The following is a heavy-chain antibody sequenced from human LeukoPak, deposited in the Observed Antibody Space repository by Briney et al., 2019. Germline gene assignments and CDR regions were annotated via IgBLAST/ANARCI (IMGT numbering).Heavy chain of an antibody. CDR1: GFTFSSYS. D-gene: IGHD4-17*01. CDR3: ARDLTTVTTFDY. CDR2: ISSSSSYI. V-gene: IGHV3-21*01. J-gene: IGHJ4*02. Sequence: GGSLRLSCAASGFTFSSYSMNWVRQAPGKGLEWVSSISSSSSYIYSADSVKGRLTISRNNAKNSLFLQMNSLRAEDTAVYYCARDLTTVTTFDYWGQGTLVTVSS.